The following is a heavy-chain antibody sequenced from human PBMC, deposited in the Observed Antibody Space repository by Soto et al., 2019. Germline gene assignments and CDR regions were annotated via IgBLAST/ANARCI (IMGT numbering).Heavy chain of an antibody. V-gene: IGHV3-64*02. CDR2: ISGSGEIT. CDR3: ARRGSGLALDY. CDR1: GFTFSDHA. D-gene: IGHD3-10*01. Sequence: GGSLRLSCAASGFTFSDHAMHWVRQAPGKGLEYVAAISGSGEITSYAESVKGRFTISRDNSRNTLYLQMGSLRTEDSAVYYCARRGSGLALDYWGQGTLVTVSS. J-gene: IGHJ4*02.